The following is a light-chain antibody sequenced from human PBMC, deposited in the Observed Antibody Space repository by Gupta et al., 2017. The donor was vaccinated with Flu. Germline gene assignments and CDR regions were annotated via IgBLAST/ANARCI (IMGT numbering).Light chain of an antibody. J-gene: IGKJ4*01. CDR2: IAS. CDR1: QNIHTY. Sequence: DIQMTQSPPSLSASLGDRVTITCRASQNIHTYLNWYQQKPGKPPRLLIYIASNLQSAVPSRFSGSGSGTEFTLIINSLQPEDFATYFCQQTFNTPGTFGGGTKLEIK. CDR3: QQTFNTPGT. V-gene: IGKV1-39*01.